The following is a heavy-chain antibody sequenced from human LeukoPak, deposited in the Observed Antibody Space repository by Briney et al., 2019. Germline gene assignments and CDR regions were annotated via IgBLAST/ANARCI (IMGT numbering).Heavy chain of an antibody. CDR2: MNHNSGNT. CDR1: GYTFTSYD. J-gene: IGHJ3*02. V-gene: IGHV1-8*01. D-gene: IGHD3-22*01. Sequence: ASVKVSCKASGYTFTSYDINWARQATGQGLEWMGWMNHNSGNTGYAQKFQGRVTMTRNTSISTAYMELSSLRSEDTAVYYCARGPEVVADDAFDIWGQGTMVTVSS. CDR3: ARGPEVVADDAFDI.